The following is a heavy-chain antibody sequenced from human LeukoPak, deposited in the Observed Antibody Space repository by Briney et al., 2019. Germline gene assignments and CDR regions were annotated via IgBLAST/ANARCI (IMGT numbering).Heavy chain of an antibody. Sequence: SETLSLTCTVSGGSISSSSYYWGWIRQPPGKGLEWIGSIYYSGSTYYNPSLKSRVTISVDTSKNQFSLKLSSATAADTAVYYCARHGVKQWLPYYYYGMDVWGQGTTVTVSS. CDR2: IYYSGST. J-gene: IGHJ6*02. V-gene: IGHV4-39*01. CDR1: GGSISSSSYY. D-gene: IGHD6-19*01. CDR3: ARHGVKQWLPYYYYGMDV.